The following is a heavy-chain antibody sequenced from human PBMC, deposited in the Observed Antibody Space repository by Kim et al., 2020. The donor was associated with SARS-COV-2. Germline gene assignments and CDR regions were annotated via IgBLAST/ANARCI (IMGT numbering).Heavy chain of an antibody. V-gene: IGHV4-39*07. CDR1: GGSISSSSYY. D-gene: IGHD6-13*01. Sequence: SETLSLTCTVSGGSISSSSYYWGWIRQPPGKGLEWIGSIYYSGSTYYNPSLKSRVTISVDTSKNQFSLKLSSVTAADTAVYYCARSREQLVFGYWGQGTLVTVSS. CDR2: IYYSGST. CDR3: ARSREQLVFGY. J-gene: IGHJ4*02.